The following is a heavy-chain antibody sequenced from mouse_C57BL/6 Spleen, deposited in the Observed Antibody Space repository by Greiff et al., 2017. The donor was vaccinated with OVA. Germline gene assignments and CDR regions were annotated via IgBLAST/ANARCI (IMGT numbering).Heavy chain of an antibody. CDR1: GFAISGYW. D-gene: IGHD1-1*01. J-gene: IGHJ2*01. CDR2: IYPGDGDT. V-gene: IGHV1-80*01. CDR3: AFGSSPYYFDY. Sequence: QVQLKESGAELVKPGASVKFSCKASGFAISGYWMNWVKQRPGKGLEWIGRIYPGDGDTEYDGKFKGKATLTADKSSSTAYMKLSSLTSEDSAVSFCAFGSSPYYFDYWGQGTTLTVSS.